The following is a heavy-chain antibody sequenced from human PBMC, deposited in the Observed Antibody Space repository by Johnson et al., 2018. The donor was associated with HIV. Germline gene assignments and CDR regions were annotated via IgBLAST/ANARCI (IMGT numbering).Heavy chain of an antibody. D-gene: IGHD2-21*02. J-gene: IGHJ3*02. V-gene: IGHV3-13*01. Sequence: VLLVESGGGVVQPGKSLTLSCAASGFTFSSYDMHWVRQATGKGLEWVSAIGTAGDTYYPGSVKGRFTISRENAKNSLYLQMNSLRAEDTAVYYCAGGSPLCGGDCYFDIWGQGTLVTVSS. CDR1: GFTFSSYD. CDR3: AGGSPLCGGDCYFDI. CDR2: IGTAGDT.